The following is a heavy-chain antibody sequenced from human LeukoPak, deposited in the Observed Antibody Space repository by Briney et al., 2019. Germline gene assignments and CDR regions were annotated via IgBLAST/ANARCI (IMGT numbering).Heavy chain of an antibody. Sequence: ASVKVSCKASGYTFTSYGISWVRQAPGQGLEWMGWINPNSGGTNYAQKFQARVTMTRDTSISTAYLELSRLRSDDTAVYYCARAYEEVSWLPSYWGQGTLVTVSS. J-gene: IGHJ4*02. CDR2: INPNSGGT. V-gene: IGHV1-2*02. CDR1: GYTFTSYG. D-gene: IGHD3-22*01. CDR3: ARAYEEVSWLPSY.